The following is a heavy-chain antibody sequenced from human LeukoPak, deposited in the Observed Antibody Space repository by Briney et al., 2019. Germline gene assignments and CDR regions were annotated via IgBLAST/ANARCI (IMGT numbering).Heavy chain of an antibody. J-gene: IGHJ4*02. CDR1: GGSISSYY. Sequence: PSETLSLTCTVSGGSISSYYWSWIRQPAGKGLEWIGRIYTSGSTNYNPSLKSRVTISVDASKNQFSLKLSSVAAADTAVYYCAGGIARESGGYWGQGTLVTVSS. V-gene: IGHV4-4*07. D-gene: IGHD6-13*01. CDR2: IYTSGST. CDR3: AGGIARESGGY.